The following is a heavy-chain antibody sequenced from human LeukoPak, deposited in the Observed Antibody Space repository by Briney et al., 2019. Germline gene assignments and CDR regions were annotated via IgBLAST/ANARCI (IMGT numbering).Heavy chain of an antibody. CDR1: GFNITSNY. CDR3: AKDREVTMVRGAAFDY. D-gene: IGHD3-10*01. J-gene: IGHJ4*02. Sequence: GGSLRLSCAASGFNITSNYMNWVRQAPGKGLEWVAIIYSGGFTYYRDSVKGRFTIYRDNSKNTVYLQMNSLRAEDTAVYYCAKDREVTMVRGAAFDYWGQGTLVTVSS. V-gene: IGHV3-66*01. CDR2: IYSGGFT.